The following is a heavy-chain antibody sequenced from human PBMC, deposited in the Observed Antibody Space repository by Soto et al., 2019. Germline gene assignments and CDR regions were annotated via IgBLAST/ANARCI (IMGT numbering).Heavy chain of an antibody. D-gene: IGHD3-10*01. CDR2: IIPIFGTA. CDR1: GGTFSSYA. Sequence: GASVKVSCKASGGTFSSYAISWVRQAPGQGLEWMGGIIPIFGTANYAQKFQGRVTITADESTSTAYMELSSLRSEDTAVYYCARKEHYYGSATLGYSGMDVWGQGTTVTVSS. CDR3: ARKEHYYGSATLGYSGMDV. V-gene: IGHV1-69*13. J-gene: IGHJ6*02.